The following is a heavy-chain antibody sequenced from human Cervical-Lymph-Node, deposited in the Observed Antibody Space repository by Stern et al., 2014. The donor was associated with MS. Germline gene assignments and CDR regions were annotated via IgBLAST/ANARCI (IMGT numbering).Heavy chain of an antibody. Sequence: EVQLVQSGGGLVQPGGSLRLSCAASGFTFSSYSMNWVRQAPGKGLEWVSYIRRSGDIIYYADSVKGRFTISRDNAKNSLYLQMNSLRAEDTAVYYCVREPQALDYWGQGTLVTVSS. D-gene: IGHD3-16*02. CDR3: VREPQALDY. V-gene: IGHV3-48*01. CDR2: IRRSGDII. J-gene: IGHJ4*02. CDR1: GFTFSSYS.